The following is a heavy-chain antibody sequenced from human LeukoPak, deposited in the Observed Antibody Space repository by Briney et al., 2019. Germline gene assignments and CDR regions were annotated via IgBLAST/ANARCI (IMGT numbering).Heavy chain of an antibody. CDR3: ARVTYVDDMLYQYFDY. V-gene: IGHV4-38-2*01. D-gene: IGHD4-17*01. CDR2: IFHSGNS. Sequence: SETLSLTCAVSSYSISSGSYWGWIRQSPGKGLEWDGSIFHSGNSYYNPSLKSRLTMSVDTSKNQFSLKLNSVTAADTALYYCARVTYVDDMLYQYFDYWGQGILVTVSS. CDR1: SYSISSGSY. J-gene: IGHJ4*02.